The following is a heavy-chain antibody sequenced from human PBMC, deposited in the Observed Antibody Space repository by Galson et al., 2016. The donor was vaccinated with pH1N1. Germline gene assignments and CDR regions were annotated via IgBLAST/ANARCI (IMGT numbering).Heavy chain of an antibody. Sequence: SVKVSCKASGGTFSSYGISWARQAPGQGLEWMGRINPIFGTANNAQKFQGRVTITADESTTTAYMELSSLRYEDTAVYYCARWDYGDYVGWFDPWGQGTLVTVSS. V-gene: IGHV1-69*13. CDR3: ARWDYGDYVGWFDP. J-gene: IGHJ5*02. CDR2: INPIFGTA. D-gene: IGHD4-17*01. CDR1: GGTFSSYG.